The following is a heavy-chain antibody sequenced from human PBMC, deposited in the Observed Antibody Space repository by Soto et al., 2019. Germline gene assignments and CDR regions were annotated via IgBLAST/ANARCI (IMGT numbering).Heavy chain of an antibody. Sequence: QVQLVQSGAAEKKPGASVKVSCKASGYAFTGYAIHWVRQAPGQWLEWVGWINAGNGDTKHSQNFQGRVTFTRDTSASTPYLELSSLRSEDTAVYYCARAILAGDLTRHYHGMDVWGQGTTVTVSS. V-gene: IGHV1-3*05. CDR2: INAGNGDT. CDR3: ARAILAGDLTRHYHGMDV. CDR1: GYAFTGYA. D-gene: IGHD6-19*01. J-gene: IGHJ6*02.